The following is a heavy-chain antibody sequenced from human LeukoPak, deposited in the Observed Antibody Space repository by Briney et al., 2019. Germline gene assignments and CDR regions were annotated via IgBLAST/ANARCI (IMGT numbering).Heavy chain of an antibody. V-gene: IGHV1-2*02. J-gene: IGHJ5*02. D-gene: IGHD2-2*01. CDR3: ARWGEAAAESRGNWFDP. CDR1: GYTFTGYY. CDR2: INPNSGGT. Sequence: ASVKVSCKASGYTFTGYYMHWVRQAPGQGLEWMGWINPNSGGTNYAQKFQGRVTMTRDTSISTAYMELSRLRSDDTAVYYCARWGEAAAESRGNWFDPWGQGTLVTVSS.